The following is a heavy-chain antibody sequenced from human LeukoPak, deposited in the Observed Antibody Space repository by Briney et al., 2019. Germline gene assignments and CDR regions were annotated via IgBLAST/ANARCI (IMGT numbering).Heavy chain of an antibody. Sequence: SVKVSCKASGGTFSSYTISWVRQAPGQGLEWMGRIIPILGIANYAQKFQGRVTITADKSTSTAYMELSSLRSEDTAVYYCGRGSPQQYYDILTGYYIEAFDIWGQGTMVTVSS. V-gene: IGHV1-69*02. CDR1: GGTFSSYT. J-gene: IGHJ3*02. D-gene: IGHD3-9*01. CDR2: IIPILGIA. CDR3: GRGSPQQYYDILTGYYIEAFDI.